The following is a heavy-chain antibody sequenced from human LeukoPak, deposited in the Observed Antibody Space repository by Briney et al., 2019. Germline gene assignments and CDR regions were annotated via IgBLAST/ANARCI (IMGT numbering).Heavy chain of an antibody. D-gene: IGHD6-19*01. CDR1: GFTFSRNA. CDR3: AKGGSGWYMEDY. Sequence: GGSLRLSCAAPGFTFSRNAMNWVRQAPGKGLEWVSAISGSGDSTYYADSVKGRLPISRDNYKNTLSLQVHSESTEDTAVYLCAKGGSGWYMEDYWGERTLVTVSS. CDR2: ISGSGDST. J-gene: IGHJ4*02. V-gene: IGHV3-23*01.